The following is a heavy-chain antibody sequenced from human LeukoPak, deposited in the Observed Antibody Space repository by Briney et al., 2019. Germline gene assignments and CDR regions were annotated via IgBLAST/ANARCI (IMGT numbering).Heavy chain of an antibody. V-gene: IGHV1-24*01. D-gene: IGHD6-13*01. CDR3: ATFRWQQLDRYYFDY. J-gene: IGHJ4*02. CDR1: GYTLTELS. CDR2: FDPEDGET. Sequence: ASVKVSCKVPGYTLTELSMHWVRQAPGKGLEWMGGFDPEDGETFYAQKFQGRVTMTEDTSTDTAYMELSSLRSEDTAVYYCATFRWQQLDRYYFDYWGQGTLVTVSS.